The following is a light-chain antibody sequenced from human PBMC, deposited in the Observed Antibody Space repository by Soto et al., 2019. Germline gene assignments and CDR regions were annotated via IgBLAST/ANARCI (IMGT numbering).Light chain of an antibody. Sequence: QSALTQPRSVSGSPGQSVTISCTGTSGDVGLYNYVSWYQQHPGKAPKLMIYDVTKRPSGVPDRFSGSKSGNTASLTISGLQAEDEADYYCCSYGSSHTPVVFGGGTKVTVL. V-gene: IGLV2-11*01. CDR1: SGDVGLYNY. CDR2: DVT. CDR3: CSYGSSHTPVV. J-gene: IGLJ2*01.